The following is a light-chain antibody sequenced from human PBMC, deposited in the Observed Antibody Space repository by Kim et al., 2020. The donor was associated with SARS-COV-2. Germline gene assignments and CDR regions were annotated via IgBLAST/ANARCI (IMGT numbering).Light chain of an antibody. J-gene: IGKJ2*01. CDR2: DAS. Sequence: GDTVSITCRASQYLATWVARYQQKPGMAPKVLMYDASKLKSGVPSRFSGSGSGTEFTLTITSLQPDDFATYYCQQYKSDPYTFGQGTKLEI. V-gene: IGKV1-5*01. CDR1: QYLATW. CDR3: QQYKSDPYT.